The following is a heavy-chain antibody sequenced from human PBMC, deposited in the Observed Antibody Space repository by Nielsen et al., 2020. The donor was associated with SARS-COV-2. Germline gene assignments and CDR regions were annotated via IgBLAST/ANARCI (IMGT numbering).Heavy chain of an antibody. D-gene: IGHD4-17*01. V-gene: IGHV3-9*01. CDR2: ISWNSGSI. CDR3: AKIGTVTVDY. CDR1: GFTFDDYA. Sequence: GGSLRLSCAAFGFTFDDYAMHWVRQAPGKGLEWVSGISWNSGSIGYADSVKGRFTISRDNAKNSLYLQMNSLRAEDTALYYCAKIGTVTVDYWGQGTLVTVSS. J-gene: IGHJ4*02.